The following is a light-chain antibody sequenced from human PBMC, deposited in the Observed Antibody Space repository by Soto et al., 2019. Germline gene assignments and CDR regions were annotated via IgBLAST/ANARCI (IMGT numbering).Light chain of an antibody. CDR2: GAS. CDR1: QSVSSN. Sequence: IVMTQSPATLSVSPWEIATLSCSASQSVSSNLAWYQQKPGQAPRLLIYGASTRATGIPARFSGSGSGTEFTLTISSLQSEDFAVYYCQQYNNWPSWTFGQGTKVDNK. V-gene: IGKV3-15*01. CDR3: QQYNNWPSWT. J-gene: IGKJ1*01.